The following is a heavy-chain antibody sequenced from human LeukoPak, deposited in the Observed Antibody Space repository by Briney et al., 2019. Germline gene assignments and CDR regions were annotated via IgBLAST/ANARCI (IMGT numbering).Heavy chain of an antibody. J-gene: IGHJ4*02. Sequence: SETLSLTCTVSGDSMGFYYWSWIRQPPGKGLEWIGYIYYSETTDYNPSLQSRVSISVDTSKKYFSLKLSSVTAADTAVYYCARGGNDYGYYFEYWGQGTLVTVSS. CDR1: GDSMGFYY. CDR2: IYYSETT. D-gene: IGHD4-23*01. CDR3: ARGGNDYGYYFEY. V-gene: IGHV4-59*01.